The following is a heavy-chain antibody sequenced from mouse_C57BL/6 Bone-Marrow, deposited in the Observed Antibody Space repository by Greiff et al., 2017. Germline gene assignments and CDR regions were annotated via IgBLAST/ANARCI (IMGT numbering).Heavy chain of an antibody. CDR1: GYSFTGYY. D-gene: IGHD2-4*01. CDR3: ARAGGLRRWFAY. Sequence: EVQLQQSGPELVKPGASVKISCKASGYSFTGYYMNWVKQSPEKSLEWIGEINPSTGGTTYNQKFKAKATLTVDTSSSTAYMQLKSLTSEDSAVYYCARAGGLRRWFAYWGQGTLVTVSA. J-gene: IGHJ3*01. V-gene: IGHV1-42*01. CDR2: INPSTGGT.